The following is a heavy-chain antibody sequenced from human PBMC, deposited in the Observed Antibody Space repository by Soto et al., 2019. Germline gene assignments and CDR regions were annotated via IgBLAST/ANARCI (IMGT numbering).Heavy chain of an antibody. J-gene: IGHJ6*02. CDR2: IWYDGSNK. Sequence: GGSLRLSCAASGFTFSSYGMHWVRQAPGKGLEWVAVIWYDGSNKYYADSVKGRFTISRDNSKNTLYLQMNSLRAEDTAVYYCARDRIAVAGKGNKRGGYYYYGMDVWGQGTTVTVSS. CDR3: ARDRIAVAGKGNKRGGYYYYGMDV. CDR1: GFTFSSYG. D-gene: IGHD6-19*01. V-gene: IGHV3-33*01.